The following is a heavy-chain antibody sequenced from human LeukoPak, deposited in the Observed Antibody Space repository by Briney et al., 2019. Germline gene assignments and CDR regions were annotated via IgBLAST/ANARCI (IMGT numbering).Heavy chain of an antibody. D-gene: IGHD3-10*01. V-gene: IGHV4-59*08. CDR1: GCSISSYY. Sequence: SETLTLTCTVSGCSISSYYWSWIRQAPGKGLEWIGYIYYSGSTNYNPSLKSRVTISVDTSKNQFSLKLSSVTAADTAVYYCARVGYGSGSMNYYGMDVWGQGTTVTVSS. J-gene: IGHJ6*02. CDR2: IYYSGST. CDR3: ARVGYGSGSMNYYGMDV.